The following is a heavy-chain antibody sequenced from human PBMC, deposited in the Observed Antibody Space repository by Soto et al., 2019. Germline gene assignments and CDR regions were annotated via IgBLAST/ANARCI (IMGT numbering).Heavy chain of an antibody. D-gene: IGHD3-10*01. J-gene: IGHJ6*02. Sequence: QVQLQQWGAGLLKPSATLSLTCAVFGGSFSGYYWSWIRQPPGKGLAWIGEINHSGSTNYNPSLKSGVNISVDTSVNQFSLKTTSVTAADTAVYFWARVTGIYYYGMDVWGQGTTVTVSS. V-gene: IGHV4-34*01. CDR3: ARVTGIYYYGMDV. CDR2: INHSGST. CDR1: GGSFSGYY.